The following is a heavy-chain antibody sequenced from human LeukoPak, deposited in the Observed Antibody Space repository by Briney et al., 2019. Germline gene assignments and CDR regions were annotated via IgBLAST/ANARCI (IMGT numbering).Heavy chain of an antibody. D-gene: IGHD7-27*01. CDR3: ARGPNWGWADY. V-gene: IGHV4-30-2*01. J-gene: IGHJ4*02. CDR1: GGSISSGGYS. CDR2: IYHSGST. Sequence: SETLSLTCAVSGGSISSGGYSWSWIRQPPGKGLEWIGYIYHSGSTYYNPSLKSRVTISVDRSKNQFSLKLSSVTAADTAVYYCARGPNWGWADYWGQGTLVTVSS.